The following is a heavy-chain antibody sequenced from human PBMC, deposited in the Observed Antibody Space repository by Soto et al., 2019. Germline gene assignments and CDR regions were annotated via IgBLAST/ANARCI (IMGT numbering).Heavy chain of an antibody. CDR3: ARGYLGEYYFDY. Sequence: ASVKVSCKASGYTFTGYYMHWVRQAPGQGLEWMGWINPNSGGTNYAQKFQDWVTMTRDTSISTAYMELSRLISDDTAVYYCARGYLGEYYFDYWGQGTLVTVSS. CDR1: GYTFTGYY. CDR2: INPNSGGT. D-gene: IGHD5-18*01. J-gene: IGHJ4*02. V-gene: IGHV1-2*04.